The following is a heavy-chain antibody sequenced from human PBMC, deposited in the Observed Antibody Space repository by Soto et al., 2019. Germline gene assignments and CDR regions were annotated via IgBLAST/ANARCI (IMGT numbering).Heavy chain of an antibody. CDR3: VRGHSGSYYYYYGMDV. V-gene: IGHV3-7*01. CDR2: IKQDGSEK. D-gene: IGHD1-26*01. Sequence: GESLKISCAASGFTFSSYWMSWVRQAPGKGLEWVANIKQDGSEKYYVDSVKGRFTISRDNAKNSLYLQMNSLRAEDTAVYYCVRGHSGSYYYYYGMDVWGQGTTVTVSS. J-gene: IGHJ6*02. CDR1: GFTFSSYW.